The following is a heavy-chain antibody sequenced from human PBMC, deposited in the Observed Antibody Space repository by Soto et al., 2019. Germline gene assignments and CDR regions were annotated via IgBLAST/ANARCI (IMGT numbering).Heavy chain of an antibody. D-gene: IGHD1-7*01. V-gene: IGHV1-69*01. CDR2: IIPIFGTA. J-gene: IGHJ4*02. Sequence: QVQLVQSGAEVRKPGSSVRVSCKASGGSFNRHTISWVRQAPGQGLEWMGGIIPIFGTANHAQKFQGRVTIIADESTSTVYMELSSLRSDDTAVYYCARDRPYNWNYEGYFDYWGQGTLVTVSS. CDR1: GGSFNRHT. CDR3: ARDRPYNWNYEGYFDY.